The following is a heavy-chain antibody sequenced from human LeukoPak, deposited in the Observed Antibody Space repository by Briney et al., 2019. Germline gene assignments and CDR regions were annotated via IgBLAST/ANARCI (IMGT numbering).Heavy chain of an antibody. CDR1: GGSISSGSYY. J-gene: IGHJ4*02. Sequence: PSETLSLTCTVSGGSISSGSYYWSWIRQPAGKGLEWIGRIYTSGSTNYNPSLKGRVTISVDTSKNQFSLKLSSVTAADTAVYYCAREKVSGSGYITWSFDYWGQGTLVTVSS. CDR2: IYTSGST. V-gene: IGHV4-61*02. CDR3: AREKVSGSGYITWSFDY. D-gene: IGHD3-3*01.